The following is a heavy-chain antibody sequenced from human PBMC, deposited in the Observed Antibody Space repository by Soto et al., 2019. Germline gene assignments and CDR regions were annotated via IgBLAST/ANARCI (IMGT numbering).Heavy chain of an antibody. J-gene: IGHJ6*02. CDR1: GGSISSYY. Sequence: PSETLSLTCTVSGGSISSYYRSWIRQPPGKGLEWIGYIYYSGSTNYNPSLKSRVTISVDTSKNQFSLKLSSVTAADTAVYYCARQMGRYSSGWYDYYGMDVWRHGTTVTVSS. V-gene: IGHV4-59*08. CDR3: ARQMGRYSSGWYDYYGMDV. CDR2: IYYSGST. D-gene: IGHD6-19*01.